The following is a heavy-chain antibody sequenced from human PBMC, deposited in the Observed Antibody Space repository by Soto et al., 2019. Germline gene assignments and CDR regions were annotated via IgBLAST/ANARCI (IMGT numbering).Heavy chain of an antibody. CDR3: ARDGFDWLLYGPGSDAFDI. D-gene: IGHD3-9*01. CDR2: ISSSSSYI. J-gene: IGHJ3*02. CDR1: GFTFSSYS. V-gene: IGHV3-21*01. Sequence: GGSLRLSCAASGFTFSSYSMNWVRQAPGKGLEWVSSISSSSSYIYYADSVKGRFTISRDNAKNSLYLQMNSLRAEDTAVYYCARDGFDWLLYGPGSDAFDIWGQGTMVTVSS.